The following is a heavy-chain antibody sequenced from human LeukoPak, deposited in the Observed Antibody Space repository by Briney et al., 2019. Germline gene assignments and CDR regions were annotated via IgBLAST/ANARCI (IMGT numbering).Heavy chain of an antibody. Sequence: GESLKISCEASGYNYPTYWIAWVRQMPGKGLEWMGIIFPADSDTRYSPSFQGQVTISVDGSMSTTYLQWRSLKASDTATYYCARQVEEVVGGPGAPLYSYYMDVWGKGTTVTVSS. CDR3: ARQVEEVVGGPGAPLYSYYMDV. V-gene: IGHV5-51*01. CDR1: GYNYPTYW. D-gene: IGHD2-2*01. J-gene: IGHJ6*03. CDR2: IFPADSDT.